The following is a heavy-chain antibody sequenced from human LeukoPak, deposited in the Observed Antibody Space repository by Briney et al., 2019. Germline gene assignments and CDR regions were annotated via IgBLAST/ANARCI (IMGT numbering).Heavy chain of an antibody. Sequence: SVMVSCKASGGTFSSYAISWVRQAPGQGLEWMGGVIPIFGTANYAQKFQGRVTITTDESTSTAYMELSSLRSEDTAVYYCARDPTITGPHDAFDIWGQGTMVTVSS. J-gene: IGHJ3*02. CDR2: VIPIFGTA. CDR3: ARDPTITGPHDAFDI. CDR1: GGTFSSYA. D-gene: IGHD1-20*01. V-gene: IGHV1-69*05.